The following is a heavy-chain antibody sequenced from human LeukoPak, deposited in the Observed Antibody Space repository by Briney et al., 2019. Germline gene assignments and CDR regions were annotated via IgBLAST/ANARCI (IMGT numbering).Heavy chain of an antibody. CDR1: GFPFSSHG. V-gene: IGHV3-23*01. D-gene: IGHD2/OR15-2a*01. Sequence: PGGSLRLSCAGSGFPFSSHGMNWVRQAPGKGLEWVSGISPGGGPTYYADSVKGRFSISRDDLKNTLYLQMTNLRAEDTAVYYCARSGLSRFGFWGQGTLVTVSS. J-gene: IGHJ4*02. CDR2: ISPGGGPT. CDR3: ARSGLSRFGF.